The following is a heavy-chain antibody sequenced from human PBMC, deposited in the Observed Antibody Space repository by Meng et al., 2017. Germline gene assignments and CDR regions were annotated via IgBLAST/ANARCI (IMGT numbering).Heavy chain of an antibody. CDR1: GFTFSSYW. Sequence: GESLKISCAASGFTFSSYWMSWVRQAPGKGLEWVANIKQDGSEKYYVDSVKGRFTISRDNAKNSLYLQMNSLRDEDTAVYYCARGRSRYLSGLDVRGQGTMVTVSS. J-gene: IGHJ6*02. V-gene: IGHV3-7*01. D-gene: IGHD1-14*01. CDR2: IKQDGSEK. CDR3: ARGRSRYLSGLDV.